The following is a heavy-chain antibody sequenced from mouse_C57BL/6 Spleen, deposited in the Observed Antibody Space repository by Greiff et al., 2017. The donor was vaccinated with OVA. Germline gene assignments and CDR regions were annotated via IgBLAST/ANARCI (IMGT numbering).Heavy chain of an antibody. V-gene: IGHV5-17*01. Sequence: EVKLQESGGGLVKPGGSLKLSCAASGFTFSDYGMHWVRQAPEKGLEWVAYISSGSSTIYYADTVKGRFTISRDNAKNTLFLQMTSLRSEDTAMYYCARDDDHDERGDDAMDYWGQGTSVTVSS. D-gene: IGHD2-3*01. CDR2: ISSGSSTI. CDR3: ARDDDHDERGDDAMDY. J-gene: IGHJ4*01. CDR1: GFTFSDYG.